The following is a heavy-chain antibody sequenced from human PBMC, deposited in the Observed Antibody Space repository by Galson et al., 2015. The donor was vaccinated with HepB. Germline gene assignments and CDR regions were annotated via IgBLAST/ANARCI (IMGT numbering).Heavy chain of an antibody. J-gene: IGHJ3*02. V-gene: IGHV3-30*02. Sequence: SLRLSCAASGFTFSDYGMHWVRQAPGKGLEWVTFIRYDENNQYYADSVKGRFTISRDNSKKKVYLQMNSLRPEDTAVYYCAKDLYKSRFQAFDIWGQGTMVTVFS. CDR3: AKDLYKSRFQAFDI. CDR1: GFTFSDYG. D-gene: IGHD3-3*01. CDR2: IRYDENNQ.